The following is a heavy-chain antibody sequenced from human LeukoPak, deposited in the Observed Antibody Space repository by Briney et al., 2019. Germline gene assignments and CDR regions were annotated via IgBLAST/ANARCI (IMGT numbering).Heavy chain of an antibody. J-gene: IGHJ6*02. CDR2: ISSSSSYI. CDR1: GFNFRNHI. V-gene: IGHV3-21*01. Sequence: GGSLRLSCAASGFNFRNHIISWIRQAPGKGLEWVSSISSSSSYIYYADSVKGRFTISRDNAKNSLYLQMNSLRAEDTAVYYCARDEQFDYYGMDVWGQGTTVTVSS. CDR3: ARDEQFDYYGMDV. D-gene: IGHD6-19*01.